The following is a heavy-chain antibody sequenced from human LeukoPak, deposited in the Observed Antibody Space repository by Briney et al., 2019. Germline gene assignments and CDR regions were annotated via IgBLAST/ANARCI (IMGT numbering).Heavy chain of an antibody. CDR3: ARVPSPGRTGYFDY. CDR2: IWYDGSNK. CDR1: GFTFSSYG. Sequence: GGSLRLSCAASGFTFSSYGMHWVRQAPGKGLEWVAVIWYDGSNKYYADSVKGRFTISRDNSKNTLYLQMNSLRAEDTAVYYCARVPSPGRTGYFDYWGQGTLVTVSS. V-gene: IGHV3-33*01. D-gene: IGHD1-14*01. J-gene: IGHJ4*02.